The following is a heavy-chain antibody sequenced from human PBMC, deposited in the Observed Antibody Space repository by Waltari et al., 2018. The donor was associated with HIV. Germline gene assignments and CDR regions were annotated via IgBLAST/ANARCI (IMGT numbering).Heavy chain of an antibody. D-gene: IGHD6-6*01. V-gene: IGHV3-33*01. CDR3: ARGYSSSRWIPLYH. Sequence: QVQLVESGGGVVQPGQSLTASCAVSGFTFTSLSITGVRQSTGKGLEWLAVFWSDGAEISYADSVKGRFTVSKDSSQKTLYLHLTSLRAEDTALYYCARGYSSSRWIPLYHWGRGTLVTVSS. J-gene: IGHJ4*02. CDR1: GFTFTSLS. CDR2: FWSDGAEI.